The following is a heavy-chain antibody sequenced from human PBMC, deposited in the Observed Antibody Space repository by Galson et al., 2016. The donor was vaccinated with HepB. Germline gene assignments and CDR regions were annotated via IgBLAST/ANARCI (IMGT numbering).Heavy chain of an antibody. J-gene: IGHJ6*03. CDR2: ISPTSST. V-gene: IGHV4-4*07. Sequence: ETLSLTCTVSGGAISRYSWAWIRQPAGKGLEWIGRISPTSSTNCNPSLQSRITMSIDTSRNQFTLNLRSVTAADTAVYYCARDRGSYPDFGDDYYMDVWGKGTTVTVSS. CDR1: GGAISRYS. CDR3: ARDRGSYPDFGDDYYMDV. D-gene: IGHD3/OR15-3a*01.